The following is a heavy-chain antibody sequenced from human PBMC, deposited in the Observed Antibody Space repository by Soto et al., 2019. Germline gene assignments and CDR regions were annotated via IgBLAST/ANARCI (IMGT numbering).Heavy chain of an antibody. D-gene: IGHD6-19*01. CDR3: ARAVAGTSAYYYHFYYMDV. Sequence: QVQLVESGGGLVKPGGSLRLSCAASGFTFSDYYMSWIRQAPGKGLEWVSYISSSGSTIYYADSVKGRFTLSRDNAKNSLYLQMNSLRAEDTAVYYCARAVAGTSAYYYHFYYMDVWGKGTTVTVSS. CDR1: GFTFSDYY. J-gene: IGHJ6*03. CDR2: ISSSGSTI. V-gene: IGHV3-11*01.